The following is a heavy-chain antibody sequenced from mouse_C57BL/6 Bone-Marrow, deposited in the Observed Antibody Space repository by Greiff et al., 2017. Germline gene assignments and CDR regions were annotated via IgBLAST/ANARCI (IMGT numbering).Heavy chain of an antibody. CDR1: GFNIKDDY. Sequence: EVQLQQSGAELVRPGASVKLSCTASGFNIKDDYMHWVKQRPEQGLEWIGWIDPENGDTEYASKFQGKATITADPSSNTAYLQLSSLTSEDTAVYYCTTRVYYGSSYWYFDVWGTGTTVTGSS. D-gene: IGHD1-1*01. CDR2: IDPENGDT. J-gene: IGHJ1*03. V-gene: IGHV14-4*01. CDR3: TTRVYYGSSYWYFDV.